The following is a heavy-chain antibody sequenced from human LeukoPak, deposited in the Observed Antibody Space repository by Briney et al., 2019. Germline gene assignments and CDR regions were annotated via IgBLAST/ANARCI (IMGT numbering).Heavy chain of an antibody. J-gene: IGHJ4*02. CDR2: IRGSGDNR. Sequence: PGRSLRLSCAASGFTFNSYGMSWVRQAPGKGLEWVSAIRGSGDNRDYADSVKGRFTISRDNAKNSMYLQMNSLRAEDTAVYYCARGNDYYGSGTSYYFDYWGQGTLVTVSS. CDR1: GFTFNSYG. V-gene: IGHV3-23*01. CDR3: ARGNDYYGSGTSYYFDY. D-gene: IGHD3-10*01.